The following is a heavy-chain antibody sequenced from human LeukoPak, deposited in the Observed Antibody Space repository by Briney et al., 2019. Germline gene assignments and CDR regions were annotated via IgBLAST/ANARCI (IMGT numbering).Heavy chain of an antibody. CDR2: IHPRSSET. V-gene: IGHV5-51*01. Sequence: GESLQISCQTSGYSFTDYWIGWVRQMPGKGLEWMGIIHPRSSETRYTPSFQGQVTFSVDRAISTAYLQWNGLKASDTAIFYCARLDSGGYYYVHYWGQGTLVTVSS. CDR1: GYSFTDYW. CDR3: ARLDSGGYYYVHY. J-gene: IGHJ4*02. D-gene: IGHD3-22*01.